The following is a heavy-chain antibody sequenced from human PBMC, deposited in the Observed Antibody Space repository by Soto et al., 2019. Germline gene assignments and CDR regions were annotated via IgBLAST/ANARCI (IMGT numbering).Heavy chain of an antibody. CDR2: IYYTGKT. Sequence: TLSLTCSVSGDPLHIGGYYWTWIRQRPGEGLEWMGYIYYTGKTYYNPSLESRLTMSVDRSKNQFSLKLNSVTAADTAVYYCGRDLTSNANCIDPWGQGTLVTVSS. CDR3: GRDLTSNANCIDP. J-gene: IGHJ5*02. D-gene: IGHD2-2*01. V-gene: IGHV4-31*03. CDR1: GDPLHIGGYY.